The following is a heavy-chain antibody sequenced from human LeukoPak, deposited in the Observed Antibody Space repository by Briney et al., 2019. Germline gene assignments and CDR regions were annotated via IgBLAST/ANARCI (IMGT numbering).Heavy chain of an antibody. CDR2: INPNSGGT. V-gene: IGHV1-2*02. CDR3: ARPGIAARLSCPFDY. D-gene: IGHD6-6*01. J-gene: IGHJ4*02. Sequence: ASVKVSCKASGYTFTGYYMHWVPQAPGQGLEWMGWINPNSGGTNYARKFQGRVTMTRDTSISTAYMELSRLRSDDTAVYHCARPGIAARLSCPFDYWGQGTLVTVAS. CDR1: GYTFTGYY.